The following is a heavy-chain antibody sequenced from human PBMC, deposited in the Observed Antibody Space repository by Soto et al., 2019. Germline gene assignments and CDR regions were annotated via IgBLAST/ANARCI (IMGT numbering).Heavy chain of an antibody. CDR1: GYTFTSYY. J-gene: IGHJ6*02. Sequence: ASVKVSCKASGYTFTSYYMHWVRQAPGQGLEWMGIINPSGGSTSYAQKFQGRVTMTRDTSTSTVYMELSSLRSEDTAVYYCARQMYYDILTGYPDYYYYGMDVWGQGTTVTVSS. D-gene: IGHD3-9*01. V-gene: IGHV1-46*03. CDR2: INPSGGST. CDR3: ARQMYYDILTGYPDYYYYGMDV.